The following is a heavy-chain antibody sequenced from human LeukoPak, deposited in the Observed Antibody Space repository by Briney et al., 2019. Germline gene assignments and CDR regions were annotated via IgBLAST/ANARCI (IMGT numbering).Heavy chain of an antibody. D-gene: IGHD2-21*01. CDR1: GYTFTGYY. CDR3: ARLFGDSRYYNWFDP. V-gene: IGHV1-2*02. Sequence: ASVKVSCKASGYTFTGYYMHWVRQAPGQGLEWMGWINPNSGGTNYAQKFQGRVTMTRDTSISTAYMELSRLRSDDTAVYYCARLFGDSRYYNWFDPWGQGTLVTVSS. J-gene: IGHJ5*02. CDR2: INPNSGGT.